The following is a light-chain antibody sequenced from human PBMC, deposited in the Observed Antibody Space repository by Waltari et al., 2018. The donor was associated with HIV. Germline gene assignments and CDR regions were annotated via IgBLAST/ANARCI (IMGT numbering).Light chain of an antibody. CDR3: QQYYSTPQT. V-gene: IGKV4-1*01. CDR1: QSVLVHSTVKNN. CDR2: WSS. Sequence: DIVMTQSPDSLAVSLGERATINCKSSQSVLVHSTVKNNLAWYQQKFGQPPKLLFYWSSDRQSGVPDRFSASGSGTDFTLTISSLQAEDVALYYCQQYYSTPQTFGQGTRVEIK. J-gene: IGKJ1*01.